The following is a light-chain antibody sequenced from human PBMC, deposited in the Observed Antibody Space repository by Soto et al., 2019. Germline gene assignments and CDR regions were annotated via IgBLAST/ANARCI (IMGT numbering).Light chain of an antibody. Sequence: QSLLTQPASLSGSPGQSITISCTGTVSDVGGYDYVSWYQHHPGKAPKLMIYAVSNRPSGVSNRFSGSKSGNTASLTISGLQADDESDYYCASYTSTSTYVFGTGTKVNVL. CDR2: AVS. J-gene: IGLJ1*01. CDR1: VSDVGGYDY. CDR3: ASYTSTSTYV. V-gene: IGLV2-14*01.